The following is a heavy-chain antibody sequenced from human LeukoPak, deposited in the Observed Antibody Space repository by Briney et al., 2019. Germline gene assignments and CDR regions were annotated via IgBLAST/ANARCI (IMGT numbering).Heavy chain of an antibody. V-gene: IGHV3-23*01. Sequence: GGSLRLSCAASGFTFSNYAMNWVRQAPGKGLEWVSLISGSTGSTYYADSVKGRFSISRDNSKNTLYLQMNSLRAEDTAVYYCAKVAAGGGYRYFDYWGQGTLVTVSS. D-gene: IGHD5-18*01. CDR2: ISGSTGST. CDR1: GFTFSNYA. CDR3: AKVAAGGGYRYFDY. J-gene: IGHJ4*02.